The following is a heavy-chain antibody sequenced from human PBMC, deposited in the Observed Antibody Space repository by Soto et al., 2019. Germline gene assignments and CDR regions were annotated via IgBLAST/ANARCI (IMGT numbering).Heavy chain of an antibody. CDR2: ISGSGGST. CDR1: GFTFSSYA. J-gene: IGHJ5*02. CDR3: AKDGIGEVYWSGGSCYSFPNRFDP. Sequence: GGSLRLSCAASGFTFSSYAMSWVRQAPGKGLEWVSAISGSGGSTYYADSVKGRFTISRDNSKNTLYLQMNSLRAEDTAVYYCAKDGIGEVYWSGGSCYSFPNRFDPRRQGTLVTAS. D-gene: IGHD2-15*01. V-gene: IGHV3-23*01.